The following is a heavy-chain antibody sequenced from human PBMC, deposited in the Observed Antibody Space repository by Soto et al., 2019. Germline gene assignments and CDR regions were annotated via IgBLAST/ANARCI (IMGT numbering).Heavy chain of an antibody. D-gene: IGHD3-3*01. J-gene: IGHJ4*02. V-gene: IGHV3-33*01. Sequence: PGGSRRLSCAASGFTFSSYGMHWVRQAPGKGLEWVAVXXYXXSXXXXXDXXXGRFTISRDNSKNTLYLQMNSLRAEDTAVYYCARDGEAEGPYYFDYWGQGTLVTVSS. CDR2: XXYXXSXX. CDR1: GFTFSSYG. CDR3: ARDGEAEGPYYFDY.